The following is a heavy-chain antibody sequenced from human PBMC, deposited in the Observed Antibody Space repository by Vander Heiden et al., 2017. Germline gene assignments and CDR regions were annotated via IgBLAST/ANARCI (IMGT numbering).Heavy chain of an antibody. CDR1: GGSFSGYY. J-gene: IGHJ3*02. V-gene: IGHV4-34*01. CDR2: INHSGST. Sequence: QAQLQQWGAGLLKPSETLSLTCAVYGGSFSGYYWSWIRQPPGKGLEWIGEINHSGSTNYNPSLKSRVTISVDTSKNQFSLKLSSVTAADTAVYYCARGIPYGSGSYLPDAFDIWGQGTMVTVSS. D-gene: IGHD3-10*01. CDR3: ARGIPYGSGSYLPDAFDI.